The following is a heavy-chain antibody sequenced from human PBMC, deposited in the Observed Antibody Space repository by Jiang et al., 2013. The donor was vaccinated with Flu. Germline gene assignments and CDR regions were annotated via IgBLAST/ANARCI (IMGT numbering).Heavy chain of an antibody. V-gene: IGHV1-69*04. CDR1: RGTFSSYA. Sequence: VSCKASRGTFSSYAISWVRHGPGQGLEWMGRIIPILGIANYAQKFQGRATITADKSTSTAYMELSSLRSEDTAVYYCAREIYSGYDYGRVFAFFYFDYWGQG. CDR2: IIPILGIA. D-gene: IGHD5-12*01. CDR3: AREIYSGYDYGRVFAFFYFDY. J-gene: IGHJ4*02.